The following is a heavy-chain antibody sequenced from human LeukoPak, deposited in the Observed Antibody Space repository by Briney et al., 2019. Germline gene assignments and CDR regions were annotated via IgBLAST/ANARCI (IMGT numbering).Heavy chain of an antibody. D-gene: IGHD2-15*01. CDR3: ARVSVVVVAATFDP. CDR2: INPNSGGT. J-gene: IGHJ5*02. V-gene: IGHV1-2*02. CDR1: GCTFTGYY. Sequence: ASVKVSCKASGCTFTGYYMHWVRQAPGQGLERMGWINPNSGGTNYAQKVKGRVTMTRDTSISTAYMELSRLRSDDTAVYYCARVSVVVVAATFDPWGQGTLVTVSS.